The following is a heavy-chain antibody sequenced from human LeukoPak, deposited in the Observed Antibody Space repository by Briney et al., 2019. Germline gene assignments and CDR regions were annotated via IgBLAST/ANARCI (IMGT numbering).Heavy chain of an antibody. J-gene: IGHJ4*02. CDR3: ARDQIPSRYCSSTSCHRAPFAY. V-gene: IGHV3-48*04. CDR1: GFTFSSYS. Sequence: PGGSLRLSCAASGFTFSSYSMNWVRQAPGKGLEWVSYISSSSSTIYYADSVKGRFTISRDNAKNSLYLQMDSLRAEDTAVYYCARDQIPSRYCSSTSCHRAPFAYWGQGTLVTVSS. CDR2: ISSSSSTI. D-gene: IGHD2-2*01.